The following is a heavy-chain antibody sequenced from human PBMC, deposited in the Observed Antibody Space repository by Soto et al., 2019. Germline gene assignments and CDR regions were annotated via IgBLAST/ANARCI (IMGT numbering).Heavy chain of an antibody. CDR1: GFTVSSNY. Sequence: VGSLRLSCAASGFTVSSNYMSWVRQAPGKGLEWVSVIYSGGSTYYADSVKGRFTISRDNSKNTLYLQMNSLRAEDTAVYYCARSSNSIAAAGTGFDYWGQGTLVTVSS. CDR2: IYSGGST. V-gene: IGHV3-53*01. J-gene: IGHJ4*02. D-gene: IGHD6-13*01. CDR3: ARSSNSIAAAGTGFDY.